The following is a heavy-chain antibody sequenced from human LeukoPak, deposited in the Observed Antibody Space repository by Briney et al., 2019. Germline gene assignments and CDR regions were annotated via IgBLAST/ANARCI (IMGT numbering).Heavy chain of an antibody. CDR2: ISAYNGNT. CDR3: ARAGATVTKFYDY. V-gene: IGHV1-18*01. J-gene: IGHJ4*02. CDR1: GYTFTNYA. D-gene: IGHD4-17*01. Sequence: ASVKVSCRASGYTFTNYAISWVRQAPGQGLEWMGWISAYNGNTNYAQKLQGRVTMTTDTSTSTAYMELRSLRSDDTAVYYCARAGATVTKFYDYWGQGTLVSVSS.